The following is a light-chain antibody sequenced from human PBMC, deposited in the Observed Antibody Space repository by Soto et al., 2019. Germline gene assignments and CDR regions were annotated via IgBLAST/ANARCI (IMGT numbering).Light chain of an antibody. CDR1: SSDVGGYNY. CDR3: SSYTFSSTLAVV. V-gene: IGLV2-14*01. J-gene: IGLJ2*01. CDR2: DVS. Sequence: QSALTQPASVSGSPGQSITISCTGTSSDVGGYNYVSWYQQHPGKAPKLVISDVSNRPSGVSNRFSGSKSANTASLTISGLQAEDEADYYCSSYTFSSTLAVVFGGGTKLTVL.